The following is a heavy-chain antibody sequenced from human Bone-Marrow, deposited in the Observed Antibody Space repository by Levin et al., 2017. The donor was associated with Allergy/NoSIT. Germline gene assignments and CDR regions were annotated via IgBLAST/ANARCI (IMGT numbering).Heavy chain of an antibody. CDR2: IYYGWRT. J-gene: IGHJ4*02. CDR3: AKVDSSSWNPPEYYFDC. V-gene: IGHV4-59*11. CDR1: GDSLTSHY. D-gene: IGHD6-13*01. Sequence: SETLSLTCTVSGDSLTSHYWSWIRQSPGKGLEWIGFIYYGWRTNYNPSLKSRVRISVDTSKNQFSLRLATVTAADTAVYYCAKVDSSSWNPPEYYFDCWGQGALVAVSS.